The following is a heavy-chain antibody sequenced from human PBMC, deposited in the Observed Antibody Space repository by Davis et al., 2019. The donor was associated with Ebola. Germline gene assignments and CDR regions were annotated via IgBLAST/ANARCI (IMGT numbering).Heavy chain of an antibody. V-gene: IGHV1-18*01. J-gene: IGHJ4*02. D-gene: IGHD4-17*01. CDR3: ARPRGLAVTLFDY. Sequence: GRVTMTTDTSTSTAYMELRSLRSDDTAVYYCARPRGLAVTLFDYWGQGTLVTVSS.